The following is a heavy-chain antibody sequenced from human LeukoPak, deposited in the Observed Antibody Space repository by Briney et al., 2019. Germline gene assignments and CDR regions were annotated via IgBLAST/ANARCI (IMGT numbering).Heavy chain of an antibody. CDR3: ARATGKDILTGRKLDY. J-gene: IGHJ4*02. CDR1: GYTFSSYA. D-gene: IGHD3-9*01. CDR2: MNPNSGNT. V-gene: IGHV1-8*01. Sequence: ASVKVSCKASGYTFSSYAMHWVRQAPGQGLEWMGWMNPNSGNTGYAQKFQGRVTMTRNTSISTAYMELSSLRSEDTAVYYCARATGKDILTGRKLDYWGQGTLVSVSS.